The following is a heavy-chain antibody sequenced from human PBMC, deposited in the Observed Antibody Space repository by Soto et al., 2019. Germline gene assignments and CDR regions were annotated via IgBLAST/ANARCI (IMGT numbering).Heavy chain of an antibody. V-gene: IGHV3-30*18. CDR1: GLTFSSYG. J-gene: IGHJ6*02. CDR3: EKAVHDFWSTYGMDV. D-gene: IGHD3-3*01. CDR2: ISYDGSNK. Sequence: SLILCCAASGLTFSSYGMHLVRQAPGKGLEWVAVISYDGSNKYYADSVKGRFTISRDNSKNTLYLQMNSLRAEDTAVYYCEKAVHDFWSTYGMDVWGQGTKVTVYS.